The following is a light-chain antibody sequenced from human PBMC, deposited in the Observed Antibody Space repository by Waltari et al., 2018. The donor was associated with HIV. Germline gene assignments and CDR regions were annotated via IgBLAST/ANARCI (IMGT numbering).Light chain of an antibody. CDR3: HQYYTVPYT. CDR2: GAS. J-gene: IGKJ2*01. Sequence: DIQMAQSPPSLSASVGSRVTITCRASQGITDSLAWYQHKPGQAPELLVFGASVLETGVPPRFSGSGSGTTYTLTITGLQPEDSATYYCHQYYTVPYTFGQGTNLEI. CDR1: QGITDS. V-gene: IGKV1-NL1*01.